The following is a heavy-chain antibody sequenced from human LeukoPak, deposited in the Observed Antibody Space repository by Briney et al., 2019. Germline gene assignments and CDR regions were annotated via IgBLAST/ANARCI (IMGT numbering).Heavy chain of an antibody. D-gene: IGHD2-2*01. CDR1: GFTFINYA. V-gene: IGHV3-23*01. CDR3: AVSLGVGFRNFDY. Sequence: GGSLRLSCEASGFTFINYAMSWVRQAPGKGLEWVSTIRPSGGITYYADSVKGRFTISRDNSKNTLYLQMNSLKTEDTAVYYCAVSLGVGFRNFDYWGQGTLVTVSS. J-gene: IGHJ4*02. CDR2: IRPSGGIT.